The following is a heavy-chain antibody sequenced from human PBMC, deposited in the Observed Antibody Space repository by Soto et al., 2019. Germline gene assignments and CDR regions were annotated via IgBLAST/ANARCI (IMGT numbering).Heavy chain of an antibody. J-gene: IGHJ4*02. V-gene: IGHV4-59*13. D-gene: IGHD6-13*01. CDR2: VSSTGST. CDR1: GASITQYY. CDR3: ARGGGSPYHNHEFDF. Sequence: QVQLQESGPGLMKPSETLSLTCTVSGASITQYYWNWIRQSPGKGLEWIVSVSSTGSTVFTPSLTRRVTVSLDTSKNQFSLTLNSVPAADTAVYYCARGGGSPYHNHEFDFWGQGTLVTVSS.